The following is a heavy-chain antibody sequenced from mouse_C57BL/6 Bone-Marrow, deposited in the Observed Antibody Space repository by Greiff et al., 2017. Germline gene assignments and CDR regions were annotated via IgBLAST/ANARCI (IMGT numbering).Heavy chain of an antibody. CDR3: ARTTSFDY. CDR1: GYTFTSYG. D-gene: IGHD1-1*01. Sequence: EVQLQQSGAELVRPGSSVKMSCKTSGYTFTSYGINWVKQRPGQGLEWIGYIYLGNGYTEYNEKFKGKATLTSDTSSSTAYMQLSSLTSEDSAIYFCARTTSFDYWGQGTTLTVSS. CDR2: IYLGNGYT. J-gene: IGHJ2*01. V-gene: IGHV1-58*01.